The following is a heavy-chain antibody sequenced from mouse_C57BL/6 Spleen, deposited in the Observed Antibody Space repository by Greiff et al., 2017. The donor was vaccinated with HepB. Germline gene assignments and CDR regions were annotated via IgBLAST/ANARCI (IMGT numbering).Heavy chain of an antibody. CDR2: ISSGSSTI. V-gene: IGHV5-17*01. Sequence: EVKLVESGGGLAKPGGSLKLSCAASGFTFSDYGMHWVRQAPEKGLEWVAYISSGSSTIYYADTVKGRFTISRDNAKNTLFLQMTSLRSEDTAMYYCARGPNWDVDYWGQGTTLTVSS. J-gene: IGHJ2*01. CDR1: GFTFSDYG. D-gene: IGHD4-1*01. CDR3: ARGPNWDVDY.